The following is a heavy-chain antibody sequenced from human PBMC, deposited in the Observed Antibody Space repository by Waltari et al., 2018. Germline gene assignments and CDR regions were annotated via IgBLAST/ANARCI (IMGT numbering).Heavy chain of an antibody. V-gene: IGHV4-34*01. Sequence: QVQLQQWGAGLLKPSETLSLTCAVYGGSFSGYYWSWIRQPPGKGLEWIGEINHSGSTNYNPALKSRVTISVDTSKNQFSLKLSSVTAADTAVYYCARGVGPSHYYYYYGMDVWGQGTTVTVSS. J-gene: IGHJ6*02. CDR3: ARGVGPSHYYYYYGMDV. CDR2: INHSGST. D-gene: IGHD1-26*01. CDR1: GGSFSGYY.